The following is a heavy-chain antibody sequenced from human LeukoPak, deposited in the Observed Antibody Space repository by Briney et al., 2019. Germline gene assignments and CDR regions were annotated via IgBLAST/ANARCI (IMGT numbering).Heavy chain of an antibody. CDR1: GYTFTNYG. D-gene: IGHD2-8*01. V-gene: IGHV1-18*01. CDR3: TRTVLDGKNGVCYDY. CDR2: ISPYNGNT. Sequence: ASVKVSCKTSGYTFTNYGISWVRQAPGQGLEWMGWISPYNGNTIYAQKLQGRVTVTTDTSTSTAYMELRSLRSDDTAVYYCTRTVLDGKNGVCYDYWGQGTLVTVSS. J-gene: IGHJ4*02.